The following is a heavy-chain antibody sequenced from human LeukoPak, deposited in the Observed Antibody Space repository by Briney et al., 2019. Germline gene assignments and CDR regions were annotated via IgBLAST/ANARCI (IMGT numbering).Heavy chain of an antibody. CDR1: GYTFTGCY. CDR3: ASGSSLDGSSGWPTHYY. D-gene: IGHD6-19*01. V-gene: IGHV1-2*02. CDR2: INPNSGAT. Sequence: GASVKVSCKASGYTFTGCYMHWVRQAPGQGLEWMGWINPNSGATHYAQKFQGRVTMTRDTSISTAYMELSSLTSDDTAMYYCASGSSLDGSSGWPTHYYWGQGALVTVSS. J-gene: IGHJ4*02.